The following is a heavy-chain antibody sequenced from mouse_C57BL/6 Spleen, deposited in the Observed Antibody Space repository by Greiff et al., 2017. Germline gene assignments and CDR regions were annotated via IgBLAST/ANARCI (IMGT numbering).Heavy chain of an antibody. Sequence: QVQLQQSGPGLVQPSQSLSITCTVSGFSLTSYGVHWVRQSPGKGLEWLGVIWSGGSTDYNAAFISRLSISKDNSKSQVFFKMNSLQADDTAIYYCARIMVTTNYYAMDYWGQGTSVTVSS. CDR1: GFSLTSYG. D-gene: IGHD2-2*01. V-gene: IGHV2-2*01. J-gene: IGHJ4*01. CDR3: ARIMVTTNYYAMDY. CDR2: IWSGGST.